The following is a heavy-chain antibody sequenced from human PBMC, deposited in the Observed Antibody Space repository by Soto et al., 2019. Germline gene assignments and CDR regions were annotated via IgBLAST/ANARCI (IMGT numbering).Heavy chain of an antibody. CDR3: ASKPFTGYCSGGSCYVGLDV. CDR1: GATFNSYA. CDR2: IVPIFVTP. D-gene: IGHD2-15*01. J-gene: IGHJ6*02. V-gene: IGHV1-69*01. Sequence: QVQLVQSGAEVKSLGSSVKVSCTASGATFNSYAISWVRQAPGEGLEWMVGIVPIFVTPNYAQKFQGRVTITADESTSTAYMELSSLRDEDTALYYCASKPFTGYCSGGSCYVGLDVWGQGTTVTVSS.